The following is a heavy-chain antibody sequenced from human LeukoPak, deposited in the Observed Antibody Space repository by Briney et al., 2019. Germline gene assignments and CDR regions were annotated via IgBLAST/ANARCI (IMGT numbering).Heavy chain of an antibody. J-gene: IGHJ4*02. D-gene: IGHD2-2*01. Sequence: GGSLRLSCAASGFTFSSYAMYWVRQAPGKGLEWVAVISYDGRNKNYADSVKGRFTLSRDNSKNTLYLQMNSLRAEDTAVYYCARGPLGYCSSTSCYPPNSPFDYWGQGTLVTVSS. CDR2: ISYDGRNK. CDR1: GFTFSSYA. CDR3: ARGPLGYCSSTSCYPPNSPFDY. V-gene: IGHV3-30*04.